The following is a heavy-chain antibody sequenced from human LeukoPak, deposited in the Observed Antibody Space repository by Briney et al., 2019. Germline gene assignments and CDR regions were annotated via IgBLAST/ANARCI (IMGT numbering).Heavy chain of an antibody. J-gene: IGHJ1*01. Sequence: GGSLRLSCGGFGFIVSGSYMSWVRQAPGKGLEWVSMIFADGRIYFADSVKGRFTISRDNSKNTLFLQMSRLRAEDTAMYYCARDVLIGPSFEYGDYIPYQQWGQGTLVTVSS. V-gene: IGHV3-66*02. D-gene: IGHD4/OR15-4a*01. CDR1: GFIVSGSY. CDR2: IFADGRI. CDR3: ARDVLIGPSFEYGDYIPYQQ.